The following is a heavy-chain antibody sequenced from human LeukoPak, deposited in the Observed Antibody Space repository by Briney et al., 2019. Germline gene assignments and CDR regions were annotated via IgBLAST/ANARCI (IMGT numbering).Heavy chain of an antibody. CDR3: ACGSGWSFDY. CDR1: GYTFTGSY. V-gene: IGHV1-46*01. CDR2: INPSGGST. J-gene: IGHJ4*02. Sequence: ASVKVSCRASGYTFTGSYMHWVRQAPGQGLEWMGIINPSGGSTSYAQKFQGRVTMTRDTSTSTVYMELSSLRSEDTAVYYCACGSGWSFDYWGQGTLVTVSS. D-gene: IGHD6-19*01.